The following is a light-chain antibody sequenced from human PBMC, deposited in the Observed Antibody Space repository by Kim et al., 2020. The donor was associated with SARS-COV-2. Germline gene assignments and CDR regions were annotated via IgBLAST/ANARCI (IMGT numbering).Light chain of an antibody. Sequence: APVKLTCTLSSAHSSYAIAWHQQQPEKGPRYLMKLNSDGSHSKGDGIPDRFSGSSSGADRYLPISSLQSEDEADYSCQTWGTGIVVFGGGTQLTVL. J-gene: IGLJ2*01. CDR2: LNSDGSH. V-gene: IGLV4-69*01. CDR3: QTWGTGIVV. CDR1: SAHSSYA.